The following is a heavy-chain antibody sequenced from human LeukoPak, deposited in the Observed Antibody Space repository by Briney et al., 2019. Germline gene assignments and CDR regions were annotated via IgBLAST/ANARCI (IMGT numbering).Heavy chain of an antibody. J-gene: IGHJ6*02. V-gene: IGHV3-23*01. CDR3: ARTIAQYSNTWLYYYYGLDV. CDR2: ISAGSEDS. CDR1: GSTFGGYA. D-gene: IGHD1-7*01. Sequence: GGSQRLSCVASGSTFGGYAMSWVRQAPGKGLEWVSSISAGSEDSYYADSVKGRFTISRDNSKSTLYLQVNSLRADDTAVYYCARTIAQYSNTWLYYYYGLDVWGQGTTVTVSS.